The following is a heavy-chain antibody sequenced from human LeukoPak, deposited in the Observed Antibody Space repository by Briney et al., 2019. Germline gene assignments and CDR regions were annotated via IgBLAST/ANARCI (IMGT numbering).Heavy chain of an antibody. CDR1: GFTFSSYS. CDR3: ARDRQGHNAFDY. D-gene: IGHD2-8*01. CDR2: ISSSSSYI. J-gene: IGHJ4*02. V-gene: IGHV3-21*01. Sequence: PGGSLRLSCAASGFTFSSYSMNWVRQAPGKGLEWVSSISSSSSYIYYADSVKGRFTISRDNAKNSLYLQMNSLRAEDTAVYYCARDRQGHNAFDYWGQGTLVTVSS.